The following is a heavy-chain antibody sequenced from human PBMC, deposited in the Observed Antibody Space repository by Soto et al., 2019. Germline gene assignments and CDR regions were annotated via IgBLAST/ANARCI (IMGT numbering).Heavy chain of an antibody. J-gene: IGHJ6*02. V-gene: IGHV3-21*01. CDR1: GFTFSSYS. CDR3: ARDSYDDILTGYYAQTYGMDV. D-gene: IGHD3-9*01. Sequence: PGGSLRLSCAASGFTFSSYSMNWVRQAPGKGLEWVSSISSSSSYIYYADSVKGRFTISRDNAKNSLYLQMNSLRAEDTAVYYCARDSYDDILTGYYAQTYGMDVWGQGTTVTVSS. CDR2: ISSSSSYI.